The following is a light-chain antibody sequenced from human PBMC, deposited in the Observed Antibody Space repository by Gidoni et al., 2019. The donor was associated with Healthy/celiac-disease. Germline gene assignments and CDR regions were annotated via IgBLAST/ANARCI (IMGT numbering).Light chain of an antibody. Sequence: SYVLTQPPSVSVAPGKTARITCGGNNIGSKNVHWYQQKPGQAPVLVIYYVSDRPSGIPERFSGSNSGNTATLTISRVEAGDEADYYCQVWDSSSDHPGVVFGGGTKLTVL. CDR1: NIGSKN. CDR2: YVS. CDR3: QVWDSSSDHPGVV. J-gene: IGLJ2*01. V-gene: IGLV3-21*04.